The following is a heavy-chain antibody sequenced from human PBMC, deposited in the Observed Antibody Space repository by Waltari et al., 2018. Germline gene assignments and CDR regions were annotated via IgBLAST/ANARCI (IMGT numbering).Heavy chain of an antibody. V-gene: IGHV4-34*01. CDR1: GGSFSGYY. Sequence: QVQLQQWGAGLLKPSETLSLTCAVYGGSFSGYYWSWIRQPTGKGLGWIGEINHSGSTNYNPSLKRRVTISVDTSKNQFSLKLSSVTAADTAVYYCARGSSPYYDFWSGYGGYYFDYWGQGTLVTVSS. CDR2: INHSGST. D-gene: IGHD3-3*01. CDR3: ARGSSPYYDFWSGYGGYYFDY. J-gene: IGHJ4*02.